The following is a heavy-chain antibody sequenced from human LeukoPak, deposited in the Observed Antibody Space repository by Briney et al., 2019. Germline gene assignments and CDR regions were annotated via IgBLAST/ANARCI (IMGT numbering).Heavy chain of an antibody. CDR1: GYTFTSYE. V-gene: IGHV1-8*01. CDR2: RNHNRGNT. Sequence: SVQVSCKPSGYTFTSYEINWVRQATGQGLGWMGWRNHNRGNTGYAQKFPGRATMTRTSSKSTPYMGLSSLRSEDTAVYYWARGRYVSAGRYCGQGTLVTVSS. D-gene: IGHD3-10*01. J-gene: IGHJ4*02. CDR3: ARGRYVSAGRY.